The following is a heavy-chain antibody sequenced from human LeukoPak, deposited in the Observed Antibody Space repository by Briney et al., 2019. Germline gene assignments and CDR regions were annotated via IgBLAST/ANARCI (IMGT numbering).Heavy chain of an antibody. D-gene: IGHD2-2*01. Sequence: GGSLRLSCAASGLTFSSYAMSWVRQAPGKGLEWVSAISGSGGSTYYADSVKGRFTISRDNSKNTLYLQMNSLRAEDTAVYYCANGNSSTSPFDYWGQGTLVTVSS. CDR3: ANGNSSTSPFDY. V-gene: IGHV3-23*01. CDR1: GLTFSSYA. J-gene: IGHJ4*02. CDR2: ISGSGGST.